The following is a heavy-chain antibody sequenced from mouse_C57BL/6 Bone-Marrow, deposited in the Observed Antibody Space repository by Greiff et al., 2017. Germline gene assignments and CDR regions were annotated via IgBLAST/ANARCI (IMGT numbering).Heavy chain of an antibody. CDR2: IHPGSGST. Sequence: QVQLQQPGAELVKPGASVKMSCKASGYTFTSYWITWVKQRPGQGLEWIGDIHPGSGSTNYNEKFKSKATLTVDTSSSTAYMQLSSLTSEDSAVYYCAREEVITTVEDYWGPGTTLTVSS. CDR3: AREEVITTVEDY. J-gene: IGHJ2*01. CDR1: GYTFTSYW. V-gene: IGHV1-55*01. D-gene: IGHD1-1*01.